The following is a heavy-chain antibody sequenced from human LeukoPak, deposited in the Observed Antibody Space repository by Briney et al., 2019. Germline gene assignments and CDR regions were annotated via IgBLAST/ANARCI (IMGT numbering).Heavy chain of an antibody. CDR1: GGIISTYG. J-gene: IGHJ4*02. CDR2: IVPPFGRV. D-gene: IGHD1-1*01. V-gene: IGHV1-69*05. CDR3: ARDFSHAGLDY. Sequence: SVKVSCKAYGGIISTYGIAWVRQAPGQGLEWMGGIVPPFGRVNYAQKFRGRVTMTTDESSSTVYMELTSLISGDTAVYYCARDFSHAGLDYWGQGTLVSVSS.